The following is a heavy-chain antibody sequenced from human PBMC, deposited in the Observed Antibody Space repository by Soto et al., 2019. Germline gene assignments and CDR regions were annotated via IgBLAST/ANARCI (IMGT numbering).Heavy chain of an antibody. D-gene: IGHD5-12*01. CDR3: AREGNLGRWLQPLDF. V-gene: IGHV4-59*01. J-gene: IGHJ4*02. Sequence: PSETLSLTCTVSGDSISAYSWSWVRQPPGKGLEWIGNIHYNGNTKYSPSLKSRVTMSFDTSKNHFSLRLISVTAADTALYFCAREGNLGRWLQPLDFWGQGTLVT. CDR1: GDSISAYS. CDR2: IHYNGNT.